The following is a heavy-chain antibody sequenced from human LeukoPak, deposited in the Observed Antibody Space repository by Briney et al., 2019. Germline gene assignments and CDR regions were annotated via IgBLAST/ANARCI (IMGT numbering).Heavy chain of an antibody. D-gene: IGHD5-12*01. J-gene: IGHJ4*02. CDR2: IIPIFGTA. CDR1: VGSFSSYA. CDR3: ARDSISQSGYDHLDY. Sequence: SVKVSCKASVGSFSSYAISWVRQAPGQGLEWMGGIIPIFGTANYAQKFQGRVTITADESTSTAYMELSSMRSEDTAVYYCARDSISQSGYDHLDYWGQGTLVTVSS. V-gene: IGHV1-69*01.